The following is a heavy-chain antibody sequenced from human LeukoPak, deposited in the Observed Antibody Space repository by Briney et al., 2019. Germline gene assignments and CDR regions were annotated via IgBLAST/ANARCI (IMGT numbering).Heavy chain of an antibody. D-gene: IGHD2-21*01. CDR2: ISSDGITT. CDR1: GFTFSSYG. Sequence: GGSLRLSCAASGFTFSSYGMHWVRQAPGKGLEWVAFISSDGITTYYTDSVKGRFTISRDNSKNTLYLQMSSLRADDTAVYYCASRGAGVWGQGTLVTVSS. CDR3: ASRGAGV. J-gene: IGHJ4*02. V-gene: IGHV3-30*03.